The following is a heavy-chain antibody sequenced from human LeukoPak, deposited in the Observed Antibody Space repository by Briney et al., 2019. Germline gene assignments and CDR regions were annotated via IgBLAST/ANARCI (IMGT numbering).Heavy chain of an antibody. CDR3: ARDGDSSGWYVIRYFDY. J-gene: IGHJ4*02. CDR1: GFTFSSYG. Sequence: GGSLRLSCAASGFTFSSYGMHWVRQAPGKGLEWVAVISYDGSNKYYADSVKGRFTISRDNSKNTLYLQMNSLRAEDTAVYYCARDGDSSGWYVIRYFDYWGQGTLVTVSS. D-gene: IGHD6-19*01. CDR2: ISYDGSNK. V-gene: IGHV3-30*19.